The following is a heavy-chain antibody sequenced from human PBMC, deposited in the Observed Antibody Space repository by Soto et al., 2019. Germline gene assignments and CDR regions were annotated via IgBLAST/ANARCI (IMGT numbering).Heavy chain of an antibody. V-gene: IGHV4-61*01. Sequence: SETLSLTCTVSGGSVSSGSYYWSWIRQPPGKGLEWIGYIYYSGSTNYNPSLKSRVTISVDTSKNQFSLKLSSVTAADTAVYYCARDGDSSRWSRYYYGMDVWGQGTTVTVSS. CDR3: ARDGDSSRWSRYYYGMDV. D-gene: IGHD2-21*02. CDR1: GGSVSSGSYY. J-gene: IGHJ6*02. CDR2: IYYSGST.